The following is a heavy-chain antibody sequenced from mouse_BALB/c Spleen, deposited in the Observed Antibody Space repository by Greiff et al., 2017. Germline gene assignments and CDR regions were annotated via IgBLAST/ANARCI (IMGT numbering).Heavy chain of an antibody. CDR1: GYSITSDYA. J-gene: IGHJ4*01. CDR3: ARRGGNYYGNPYYYAMDY. V-gene: IGHV3-2*02. Sequence: EVQLQESGPGLVKPSQSLSLTCTVTGYSITSDYAWNWIRQFPGNTLEWMGYIIYSGSTSYNPSLKSRISITRDTSKNQFFLQLNSVNTEDTATYYRARRGGNYYGNPYYYAMDYWGQGTSVTVSS. CDR2: IIYSGST. D-gene: IGHD2-1*01.